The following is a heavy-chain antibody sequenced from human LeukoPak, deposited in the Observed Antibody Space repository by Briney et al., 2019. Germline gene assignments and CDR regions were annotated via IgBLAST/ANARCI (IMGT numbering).Heavy chain of an antibody. CDR1: GGSISSYY. Sequence: SETLSLTCTVSGGSISSYYWSWIRQPPGKGLEWIGYIYYSGSTNYNPSLKSRVTISVDTSKNHFSLKLNSVTAADTAVYYCARHTSYGGNSALGYWGQGTLVTVSS. CDR2: IYYSGST. CDR3: ARHTSYGGNSALGY. J-gene: IGHJ4*02. D-gene: IGHD4-17*01. V-gene: IGHV4-59*08.